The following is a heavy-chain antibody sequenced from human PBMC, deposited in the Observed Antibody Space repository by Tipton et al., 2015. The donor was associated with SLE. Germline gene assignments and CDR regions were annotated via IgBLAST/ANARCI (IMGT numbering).Heavy chain of an antibody. Sequence: TLSLTCSVSGGSVNSGSYYWSWIRQHPGKGLEWIGNIYYSGSTDYSPSLKSRLTISIDTSKNQFSLKLSSVTAADTAMYYCARVKGQWELCFDCWGQGTLVTVSS. CDR3: ARVKGQWELCFDC. CDR2: IYYSGST. CDR1: GGSVNSGSYY. J-gene: IGHJ4*02. V-gene: IGHV4-31*03. D-gene: IGHD3-16*01.